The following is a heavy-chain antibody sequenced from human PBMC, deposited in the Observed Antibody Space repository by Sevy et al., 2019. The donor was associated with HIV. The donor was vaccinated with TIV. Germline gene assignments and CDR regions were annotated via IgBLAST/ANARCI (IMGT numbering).Heavy chain of an antibody. CDR1: GFTFSSYA. J-gene: IGHJ3*02. Sequence: GGSLRLSCAASGFTFSSYAMHWVRQAPGKGLEWVAVISYDGSNKYYADSVKGRFTISRDNSKNTLYLQMNSLRAEDTAVYYCARGSAVAGTSFDIWAKGQWSPSPQ. CDR2: ISYDGSNK. D-gene: IGHD6-19*01. CDR3: ARGSAVAGTSFDI. V-gene: IGHV3-30-3*01.